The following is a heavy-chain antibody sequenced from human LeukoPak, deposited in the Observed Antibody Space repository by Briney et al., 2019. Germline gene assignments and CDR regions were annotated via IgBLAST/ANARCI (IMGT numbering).Heavy chain of an antibody. CDR3: VRDRAGGNSVWFDP. Sequence: GGSLRLSCAASGFTFSNYWMHWVRQAPGKGLVRVSRINSDGSSIIYADSVKGRFTISRDNAKNTLYLQMNSLRVEDTAVYYCVRDRAGGNSVWFDPWGQGTLVTVSS. CDR2: INSDGSSI. V-gene: IGHV3-74*01. D-gene: IGHD4-23*01. CDR1: GFTFSNYW. J-gene: IGHJ5*02.